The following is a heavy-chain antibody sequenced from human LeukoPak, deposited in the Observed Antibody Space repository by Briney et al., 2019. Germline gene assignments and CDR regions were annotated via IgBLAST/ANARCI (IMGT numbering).Heavy chain of an antibody. CDR3: ARSRRGYYGSGSSYDY. Sequence: ASVKVSCKASEYTFTGYFIHWVRQAPGQGLEWMGWINPNSGGTNYAQKFQGRVTMTRDTPISTAYMDLRSLRSDDTAVYYCARSRRGYYGSGSSYDYWGQGTLVTVSS. J-gene: IGHJ4*02. V-gene: IGHV1-2*02. D-gene: IGHD3-10*01. CDR1: EYTFTGYF. CDR2: INPNSGGT.